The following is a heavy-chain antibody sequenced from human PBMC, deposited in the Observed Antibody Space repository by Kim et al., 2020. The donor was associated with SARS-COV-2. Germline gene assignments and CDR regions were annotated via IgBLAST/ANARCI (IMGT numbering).Heavy chain of an antibody. D-gene: IGHD4-17*01. CDR3: VKGKDYGGNSPGDY. Sequence: GGSLRLSCSASGFTFSIYVMHWVRQAPGKGLEYVSAISDSGDSTYYADSVKGRFTISRDNSKNTLYLQMSSLRPEDTAVYHCVKGKDYGGNSPGDYWGQGILVTVSS. CDR1: GFTFSIYV. CDR2: ISDSGDST. V-gene: IGHV3-64D*06. J-gene: IGHJ4*02.